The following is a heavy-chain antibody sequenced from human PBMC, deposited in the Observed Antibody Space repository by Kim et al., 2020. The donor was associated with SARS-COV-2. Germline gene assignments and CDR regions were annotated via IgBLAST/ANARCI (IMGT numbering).Heavy chain of an antibody. CDR2: ISSSGSTI. V-gene: IGHV3-11*01. CDR1: GFTFSDYY. CDR3: ARDQFLPHPRHVYYYYGMDV. J-gene: IGHJ6*02. Sequence: GGSLRLSCAASGFTFSDYYMSWIRQAPGKGLEWVSYISSSGSTIYYADSVKDRFTISRDNAKNSLYLQMNSLRAEDTAVYYCARDQFLPHPRHVYYYYGMDVWGQGPTVTVSS. D-gene: IGHD3-3*01.